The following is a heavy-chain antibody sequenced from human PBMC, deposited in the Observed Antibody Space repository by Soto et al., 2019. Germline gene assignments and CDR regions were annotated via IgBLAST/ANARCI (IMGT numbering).Heavy chain of an antibody. D-gene: IGHD4-17*01. Sequence: QVQLQESGPGLVKPSETLSLTCTVSGGSISSYYWSWIRQPPGKGLEWIGYIYYSGSTNYTPSLKSRVTIAVDTSKNQFSLKLSSVTAADTAVYYCARLASTVADAFDIWGQGTMVTVSS. V-gene: IGHV4-59*01. CDR1: GGSISSYY. CDR3: ARLASTVADAFDI. CDR2: IYYSGST. J-gene: IGHJ3*02.